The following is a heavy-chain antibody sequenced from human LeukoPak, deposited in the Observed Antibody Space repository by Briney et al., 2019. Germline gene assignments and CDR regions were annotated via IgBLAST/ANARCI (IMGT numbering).Heavy chain of an antibody. V-gene: IGHV3-7*01. CDR2: IKQDGSEK. CDR3: ARDWAPFGY. D-gene: IGHD3-16*01. Sequence: AGGSLRLSCAASGLTFSSYWMSWVRQAPGKGLEWVANIKQDGSEKYYVDSVKGRFTISRDNAKNSLYLQMNSLRAEDTAVYYCARDWAPFGYWGQGTLVTVSS. J-gene: IGHJ4*02. CDR1: GLTFSSYW.